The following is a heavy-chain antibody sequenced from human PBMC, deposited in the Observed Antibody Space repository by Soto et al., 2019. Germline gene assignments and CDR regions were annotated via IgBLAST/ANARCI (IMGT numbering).Heavy chain of an antibody. CDR2: IYWNDDK. CDR1: GFSLRTSGVG. CDR3: AKSGSSGWYGWLDP. V-gene: IGHV2-5*01. D-gene: IGHD6-19*01. Sequence: GXTLVSPTETLTXSCIFSGFSLRTSGVGVVWIRQPPGKALEWLGFIYWNDDKSYSPSLKSRLTITKDTSKNQVVLTMTNMDNVDTATYYCAKSGSSGWYGWLDPWGQGTLVTVS. J-gene: IGHJ5*02.